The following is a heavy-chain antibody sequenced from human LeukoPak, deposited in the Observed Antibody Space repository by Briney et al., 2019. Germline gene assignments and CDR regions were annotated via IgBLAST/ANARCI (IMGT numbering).Heavy chain of an antibody. J-gene: IGHJ5*02. CDR2: IYHSGST. CDR3: ARVPYSSSIWFDP. D-gene: IGHD6-6*01. CDR1: RGSVSSGGYS. V-gene: IGHV4-30-2*01. Sequence: ASETLSLTCAVSRGSVSSGGYSRSSLRQPPAKPLQWIGYIYHSGSTYYNPSLKSRVTISVDRSKNQFSLKLSSVTAADTAVYYSARVPYSSSIWFDPWGQGTLVTVSS.